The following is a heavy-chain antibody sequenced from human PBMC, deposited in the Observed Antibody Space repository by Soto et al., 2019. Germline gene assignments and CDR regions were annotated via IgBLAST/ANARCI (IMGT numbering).Heavy chain of an antibody. J-gene: IGHJ6*04. CDR3: ARGRAASYYSPPDL. D-gene: IGHD1-26*01. V-gene: IGHV3-64*01. Sequence: EVQLVESGGGLVQPGGSLRLSCAASGFTFSSYAMHWVRQAPGKGLEYVSAISSNGGSTYYANSVKGRFTISRDNSKNSLYLQIGRLRAEDMAVYYCARGRAASYYSPPDLSGKGTTVTVSS. CDR2: ISSNGGST. CDR1: GFTFSSYA.